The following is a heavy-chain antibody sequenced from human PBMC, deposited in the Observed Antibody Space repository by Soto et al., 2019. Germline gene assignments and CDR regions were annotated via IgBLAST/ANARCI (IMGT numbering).Heavy chain of an antibody. Sequence: WWCLGLSCASSGVTFSSYAMSWVLQTQGKGLEWVSAISGSGGSTYYADSVKGRFTISRDNSKNTLYLQMNSLRAEDTAVYYCAKDGWMYYYDSSGYHHAHWFAPWGQGTLVTVSS. CDR3: AKDGWMYYYDSSGYHHAHWFAP. V-gene: IGHV3-23*01. CDR1: GVTFSSYA. CDR2: ISGSGGST. D-gene: IGHD3-22*01. J-gene: IGHJ5*02.